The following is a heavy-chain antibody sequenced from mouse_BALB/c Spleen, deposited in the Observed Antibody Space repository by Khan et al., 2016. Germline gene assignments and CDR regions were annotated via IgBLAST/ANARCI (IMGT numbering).Heavy chain of an antibody. CDR3: ASITKVVKSYYFDY. V-gene: IGHV9-3-1*01. CDR2: INTYTGEP. CDR1: GYTFTNYG. D-gene: IGHD1-1*01. J-gene: IGHJ2*01. Sequence: IQLVQSGPELKKPGETVKISCKASGYTFTNYGMNWVKQAPGKGLKWMGWINTYTGEPTYADDFKGRFAFSLETSASTAYLQINNLENEDTATSFCASITKVVKSYYFDYWGQGTTLTVSS.